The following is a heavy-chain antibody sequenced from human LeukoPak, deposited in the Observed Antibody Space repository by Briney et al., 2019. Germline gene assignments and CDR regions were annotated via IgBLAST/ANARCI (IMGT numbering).Heavy chain of an antibody. J-gene: IGHJ4*02. Sequence: GGSLRLSCAVSGFTFSTYTMNWVRQAPGKGLEWVANIKQDGSERYYVDSVKGRFTISRDNAKNSLYLQMNSLRAEDTAVYYCARDPSGSGSYYNYWGQGTLVTVSS. CDR2: IKQDGSER. CDR1: GFTFSTYT. D-gene: IGHD3-10*01. V-gene: IGHV3-7*01. CDR3: ARDPSGSGSYYNY.